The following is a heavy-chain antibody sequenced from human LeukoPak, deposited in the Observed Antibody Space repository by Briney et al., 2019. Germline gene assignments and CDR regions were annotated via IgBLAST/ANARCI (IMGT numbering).Heavy chain of an antibody. V-gene: IGHV1-46*01. Sequence: GASVKVSCKASGFTFSSHYMHWVRQAPGQGLEWMGLINPSGDGTIYEQKFQGRVTVTRDTSTSTVYMDLSSLTSADTAVYYCARDVSGPNYWWLDPWGQGTLVTVSS. D-gene: IGHD2-8*02. CDR3: ARDVSGPNYWWLDP. J-gene: IGHJ5*02. CDR2: INPSGDGT. CDR1: GFTFSSHY.